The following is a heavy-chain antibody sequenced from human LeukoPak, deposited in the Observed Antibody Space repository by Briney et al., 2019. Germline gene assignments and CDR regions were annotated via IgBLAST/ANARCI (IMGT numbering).Heavy chain of an antibody. Sequence: SETLSLTCTVSGGSISSYYWSWIRQPPGKGLEWIGYIYYSGSTNYNPSLKSRVTISVDTSKNQFSLKLSSVTAADTAVYYCARRSYYYGSGSSPGFDYWGQGTLVTVSS. CDR2: IYYSGST. CDR3: ARRSYYYGSGSSPGFDY. V-gene: IGHV4-59*08. D-gene: IGHD3-10*01. CDR1: GGSISSYY. J-gene: IGHJ4*02.